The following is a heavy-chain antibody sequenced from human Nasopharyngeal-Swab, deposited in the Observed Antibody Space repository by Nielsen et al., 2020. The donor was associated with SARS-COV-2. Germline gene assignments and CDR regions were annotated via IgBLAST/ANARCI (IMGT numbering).Heavy chain of an antibody. V-gene: IGHV3-43*01. CDR3: AKDMSRGGQQLVRGFDY. Sequence: GESLKISCAASGFTFDDYTMHWVRQAPGKGLEWVSLISWDGGSTYYADSVKGRFTISRDNSKNSLYLQMNSLRTEDTALYYCAKDMSRGGQQLVRGFDYWGQGTLVTVSS. CDR2: ISWDGGST. CDR1: GFTFDDYT. J-gene: IGHJ4*02. D-gene: IGHD6-13*01.